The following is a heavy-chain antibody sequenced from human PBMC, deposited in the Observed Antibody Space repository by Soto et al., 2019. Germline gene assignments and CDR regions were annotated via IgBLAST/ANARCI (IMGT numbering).Heavy chain of an antibody. CDR3: ARLLNYEDYYYGMDV. Sequence: PGESLKISCKGSGYSFTSYWIGWVRQMPGKGLEWMGIIYPGDSDTRYSPSFQGQVTISADKSISTAYLQWSSLKASDTAMYYCARLLNYEDYYYGMDVWGQGTTVTVSS. V-gene: IGHV5-51*01. CDR1: GYSFTSYW. D-gene: IGHD3-22*01. J-gene: IGHJ6*02. CDR2: IYPGDSDT.